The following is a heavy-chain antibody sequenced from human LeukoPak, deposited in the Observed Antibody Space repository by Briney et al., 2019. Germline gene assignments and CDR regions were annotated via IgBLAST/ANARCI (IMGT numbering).Heavy chain of an antibody. Sequence: GGSLRLSCAASGFTFSSYSMNWVRQAPGKGLEWVAVISYDGSNKYYADSVKGRFTISRDNSKNTLYLQMNSLRAEDTAVYYCAKVGLQWRENDAFDIWGQGTMVTVSS. J-gene: IGHJ3*02. V-gene: IGHV3-30*18. D-gene: IGHD6-19*01. CDR3: AKVGLQWRENDAFDI. CDR2: ISYDGSNK. CDR1: GFTFSSYS.